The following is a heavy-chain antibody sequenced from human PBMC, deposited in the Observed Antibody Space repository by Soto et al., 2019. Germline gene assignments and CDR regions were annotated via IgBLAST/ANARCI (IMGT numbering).Heavy chain of an antibody. CDR1: GGSISSSSYY. CDR2: IYYSGST. V-gene: IGHV4-39*01. D-gene: IGHD4-17*01. CDR3: ARGRRIAYGDYALDY. Sequence: SETLSLTCTVSGGSISSSSYYWGWIRQPPGKGLEWIGSIYYSGSTYYNPSLKSRVTISVDTSKNQFSLKLSSVTAADTAVYYCARGRRIAYGDYALDYWGQGTLVTVSS. J-gene: IGHJ4*02.